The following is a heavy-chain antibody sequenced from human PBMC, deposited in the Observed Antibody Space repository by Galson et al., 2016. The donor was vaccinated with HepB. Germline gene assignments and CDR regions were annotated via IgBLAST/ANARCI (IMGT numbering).Heavy chain of an antibody. CDR3: AKDPNYYDSSGYSWGAFDI. CDR1: GFTFRSYA. Sequence: LRLSCAASGFTFRSYAMTWVRQAPGKGLEWVSEISNSGGRTYYADSVKGRLTISRDNSKNTLSLQMNSLRAEDTAVYYCAKDPNYYDSSGYSWGAFDIWGQGNMVTVSS. V-gene: IGHV3-23*01. J-gene: IGHJ3*02. CDR2: ISNSGGRT. D-gene: IGHD3-22*01.